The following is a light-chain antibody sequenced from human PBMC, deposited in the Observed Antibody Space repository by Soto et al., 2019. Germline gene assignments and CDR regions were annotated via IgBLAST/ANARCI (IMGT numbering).Light chain of an antibody. CDR2: DVS. CDR3: SSYTSSSTPHYV. V-gene: IGLV2-14*01. J-gene: IGLJ1*01. CDR1: SSDVGGYNY. Sequence: SVLTQPASVSGAPGQSITISCTGTSSDVGGYNYVSWYQQHPGKAPKLMIYDVSNRPSGVSNRFSGSKSGNTASLTISGLQAEDEADYYCSSYTSSSTPHYVFGTGTKVTVL.